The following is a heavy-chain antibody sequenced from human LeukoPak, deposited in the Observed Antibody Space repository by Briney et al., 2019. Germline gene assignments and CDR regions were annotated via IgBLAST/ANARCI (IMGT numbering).Heavy chain of an antibody. CDR1: GFTFSSYG. V-gene: IGHV3-30*18. D-gene: IGHD3-22*01. CDR3: AKDQSHYYDSMYYFDY. CDR2: ISYDGSNK. Sequence: GGSLRLSCAASGFTFSSYGMHWVRQAPGKGLEWVAVISYDGSNKYYADSVKGRFTISRDNSKNTLYLQMNSLRAEDTAVYYCAKDQSHYYDSMYYFDYWGQGTLVTVSS. J-gene: IGHJ4*02.